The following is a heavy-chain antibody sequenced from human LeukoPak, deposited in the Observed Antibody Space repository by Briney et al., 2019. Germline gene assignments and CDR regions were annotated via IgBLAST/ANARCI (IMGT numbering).Heavy chain of an antibody. CDR2: ISDTGGST. J-gene: IGHJ4*02. CDR1: GFIFNNFA. Sequence: PGGSLRLSCAASGFIFNNFAVSWVRQAPGKGLEWVSVISDTGGSTFYADSVKGRFTISRGNSKNTLYLQMSSLRAEDTAVYYCAKDADSAHEFYFDSWGQGTLVTVSS. D-gene: IGHD5-12*01. V-gene: IGHV3-23*01. CDR3: AKDADSAHEFYFDS.